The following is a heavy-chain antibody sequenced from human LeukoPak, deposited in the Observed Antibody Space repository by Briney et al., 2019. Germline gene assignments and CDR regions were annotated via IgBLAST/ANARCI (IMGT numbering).Heavy chain of an antibody. CDR2: LYYSGST. J-gene: IGHJ5*02. V-gene: IGHV4-59*01. CDR1: GGSICSDY. D-gene: IGHD2-15*01. CDR3: ARVYEGCSGGSSYPAWFDP. Sequence: SETLSLTGTVSGGSICSDYWSWIGRSPGQGRGGLGDLYYSGSTNYHPSHKSRVTTSLDTSKNQSSLKLSSPTAADTAAYYCARVYEGCSGGSSYPAWFDPWGQGTLVTVSS.